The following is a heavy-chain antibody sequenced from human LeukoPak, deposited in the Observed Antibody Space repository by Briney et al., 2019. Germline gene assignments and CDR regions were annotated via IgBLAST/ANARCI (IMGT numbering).Heavy chain of an antibody. CDR2: ISAYNGNT. CDR3: ARGLTMVRGPTGLGY. CDR1: GYTFTGYG. J-gene: IGHJ4*02. V-gene: IGHV1-18*01. Sequence: ASVKVSCKASGYTFTGYGISWVRQAPGQGLEWMGWISAYNGNTNYAQKLQGRVTMTTDTSTSTAYMELRSLRSDDTAVYYCARGLTMVRGPTGLGYWGQGTLVTVSS. D-gene: IGHD3-10*01.